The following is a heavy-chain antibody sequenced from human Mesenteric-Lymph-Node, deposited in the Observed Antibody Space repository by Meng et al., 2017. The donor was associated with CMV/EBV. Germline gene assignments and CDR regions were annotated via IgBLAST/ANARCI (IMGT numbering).Heavy chain of an antibody. CDR1: GFTFSNHA. D-gene: IGHD1-26*01. CDR3: ARDPRSSDTRPHYYYAMDV. Sequence: GESLKISCAASGFTFSNHATSWVRQAPGKGLEWVSVIYSGGSSTYYADSVKGRFTISRDNSKNTLSLQMNSLRAEDTAVYYCARDPRSSDTRPHYYYAMDVWGLGTTVTVSS. V-gene: IGHV3-23*03. CDR2: IYSGGSST. J-gene: IGHJ6*02.